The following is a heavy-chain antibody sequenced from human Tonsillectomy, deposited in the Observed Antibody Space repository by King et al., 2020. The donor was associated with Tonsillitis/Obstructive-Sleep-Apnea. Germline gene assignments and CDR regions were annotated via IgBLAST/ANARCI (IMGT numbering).Heavy chain of an antibody. CDR3: ARRLERREFYFDY. J-gene: IGHJ4*02. V-gene: IGHV3-53*01. CDR1: GFTVSSNY. D-gene: IGHD1-1*01. CDR2: TYSDGST. Sequence: VQLVESGGGLIQPGGSLRLSCAASGFTVSSNYMNWVRQAPGKGLEWVSVTYSDGSTYYADSVKGRFTISRDNSKNTLYLQMNNLRAEDTAVYYWARRLERREFYFDYWGQGTLVTV.